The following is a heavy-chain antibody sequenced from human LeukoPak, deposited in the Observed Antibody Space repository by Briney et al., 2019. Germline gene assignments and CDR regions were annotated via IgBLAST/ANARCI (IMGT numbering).Heavy chain of an antibody. CDR1: GFTFSNYW. J-gene: IGHJ4*02. CDR3: ARDYVWGSDRYTDY. D-gene: IGHD3-16*02. Sequence: PGGSLRLSCAASGFTFSNYWMHWVRRAPGKGLVWVSRINSDGSITTYADSVKGRFTISRDNAKNTLYVQMNSLRAEDTAVYYCARDYVWGSDRYTDYWGQGTLVTVSS. V-gene: IGHV3-74*03. CDR2: INSDGSIT.